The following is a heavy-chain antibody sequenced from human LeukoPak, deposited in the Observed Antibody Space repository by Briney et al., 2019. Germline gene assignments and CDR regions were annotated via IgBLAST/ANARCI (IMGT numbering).Heavy chain of an antibody. Sequence: GASVKVSCKASGGTFSSYAISWVRQAPGQGLEWMGGIIPIFGTANYAQKFQGRVTITADKSTSTAYMELSSLRSEDTAVYYCARDRHDILTDYSPSLPFDYWGQGTLVTVSS. CDR2: IIPIFGTA. D-gene: IGHD3-9*01. V-gene: IGHV1-69*06. CDR1: GGTFSSYA. CDR3: ARDRHDILTDYSPSLPFDY. J-gene: IGHJ4*02.